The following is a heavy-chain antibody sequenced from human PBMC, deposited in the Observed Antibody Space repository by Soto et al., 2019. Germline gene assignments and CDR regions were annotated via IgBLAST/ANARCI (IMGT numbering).Heavy chain of an antibody. D-gene: IGHD1-7*01. CDR2: VRSKADGGTT. CDR3: RRDWDYPVL. V-gene: IGHV3-15*01. J-gene: IGHJ4*02. Sequence: LRLSCAASGFTFANAWMSWVRQAPGKGLEWVGRVRSKADGGTTDYAAPVKGRFTISRDDSENTLYLQMNSLKIDDTAVYYCRRDWDYPVLWGQGTLVTVSS. CDR1: GFTFANAW.